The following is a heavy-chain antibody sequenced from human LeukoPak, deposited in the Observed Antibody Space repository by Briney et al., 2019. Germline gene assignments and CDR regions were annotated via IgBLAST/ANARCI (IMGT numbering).Heavy chain of an antibody. CDR3: ARECRGWYFDH. CDR1: GFTFSSHA. Sequence: PGGSLRLSCAASGFTFSSHAMHWVRQAPGKGLEWVAIISYDGSDKYYADSVKGRFTISRDNSKNTLNLQMNSLRVEDTAVYYCARECRGWYFDHWGQGTLVTVSS. V-gene: IGHV3-30*03. J-gene: IGHJ4*02. CDR2: ISYDGSDK. D-gene: IGHD2-15*01.